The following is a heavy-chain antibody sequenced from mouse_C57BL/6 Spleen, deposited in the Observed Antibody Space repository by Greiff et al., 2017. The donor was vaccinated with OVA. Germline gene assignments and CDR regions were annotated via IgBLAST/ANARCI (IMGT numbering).Heavy chain of an antibody. Sequence: QVQLQQPGAELVKPGASVKLSCKASGYTFTSYWMQWVKQRPGQGLEWIGEIDPSDSYTNYNQKFKGKATLTADKSSSTAYMQLSSLTSEDSAVYFCASTVYYGNYAYAMDYWGQGTSVTVSS. CDR1: GYTFTSYW. D-gene: IGHD2-1*01. V-gene: IGHV1-50*01. CDR2: IDPSDSYT. J-gene: IGHJ4*01. CDR3: ASTVYYGNYAYAMDY.